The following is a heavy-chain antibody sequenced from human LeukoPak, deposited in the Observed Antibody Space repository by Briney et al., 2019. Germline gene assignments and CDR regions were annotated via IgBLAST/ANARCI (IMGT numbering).Heavy chain of an antibody. Sequence: GGSLRLSCAASGFTFSSYAMSWVRLAPGKGLEWVSAISGSGGSTYYADSVKGRFTISRDNSKNTLYLQMNSLRAEDTAVYYCAKVASRITIFGVVTDNWFDPWGQGTLVTVSS. CDR3: AKVASRITIFGVVTDNWFDP. CDR1: GFTFSSYA. CDR2: ISGSGGST. J-gene: IGHJ5*02. D-gene: IGHD3-3*01. V-gene: IGHV3-23*01.